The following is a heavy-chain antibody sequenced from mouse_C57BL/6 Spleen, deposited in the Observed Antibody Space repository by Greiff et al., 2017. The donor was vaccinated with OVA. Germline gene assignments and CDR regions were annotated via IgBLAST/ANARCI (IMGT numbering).Heavy chain of an antibody. CDR1: GFTFSDYG. Sequence: EVKLVESGGGLVKPGGSLKLSCAASGFTFSDYGMHWVRQAPEKGLEWVAYISSGSSTIYYADTVQGRFTISRDNAKNTLFLQMTSLRSEDTAMYYCARFHDGYYFDYWGQGTTLTVSS. J-gene: IGHJ2*01. CDR2: ISSGSSTI. V-gene: IGHV5-17*01. CDR3: ARFHDGYYFDY. D-gene: IGHD2-3*01.